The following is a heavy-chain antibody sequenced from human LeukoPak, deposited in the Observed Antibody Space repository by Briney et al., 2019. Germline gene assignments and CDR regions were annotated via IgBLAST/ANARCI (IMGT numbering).Heavy chain of an antibody. CDR1: GFTFSSYA. J-gene: IGHJ6*02. D-gene: IGHD3-3*01. Sequence: PGGSLRLSCAASGFTFSSYAMNWVRQAPGKGLEWVSYISSSSSTIYYADSVKGRFTISRDNAKNSLYLQMNSLRDEDTAVYYCASGQNDFWSGHEYYYYYYGMGVWGQGTMVTVSS. CDR3: ASGQNDFWSGHEYYYYYYGMGV. V-gene: IGHV3-48*02. CDR2: ISSSSSTI.